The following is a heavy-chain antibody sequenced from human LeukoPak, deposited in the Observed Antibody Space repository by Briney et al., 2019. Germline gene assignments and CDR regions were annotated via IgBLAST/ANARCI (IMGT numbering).Heavy chain of an antibody. V-gene: IGHV4-59*11. D-gene: IGHD3-22*01. CDR3: ARGYDSSAYYPFNY. Sequence: SETLSLTCVVSGGSLSTHHWSWIRQSPGRGLEWIGYISDSGSTNYNPSLKSRVTISVDTSKNQFSLMLSSVTAADTAVSYCARGYDSSAYYPFNYWGQGTLVTVSS. CDR2: ISDSGST. J-gene: IGHJ4*02. CDR1: GGSLSTHH.